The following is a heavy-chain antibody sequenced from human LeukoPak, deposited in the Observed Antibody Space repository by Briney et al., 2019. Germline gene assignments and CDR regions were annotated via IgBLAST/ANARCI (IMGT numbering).Heavy chain of an antibody. CDR3: ARDWGYYYDSSGFAPPSAGAFDI. J-gene: IGHJ3*02. V-gene: IGHV1-69*13. CDR1: GGTFSSYA. D-gene: IGHD3-22*01. CDR2: IIPIFGTA. Sequence: SVTVSCTASGGTFSSYAISWVRQAPGQGLEWMGGIIPIFGTANYAQKFQGRVTITADESTSTAYKELSSLRSEDTAVYYCARDWGYYYDSSGFAPPSAGAFDIWGQGTMVTVSS.